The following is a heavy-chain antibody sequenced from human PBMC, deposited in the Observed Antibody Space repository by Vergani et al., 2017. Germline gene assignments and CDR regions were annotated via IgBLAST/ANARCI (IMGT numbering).Heavy chain of an antibody. D-gene: IGHD3-10*01. V-gene: IGHV4-38-2*02. J-gene: IGHJ5*02. Sequence: QVQLQESGPGLVKPSETLSLTCTVSGYSISSGYYWGWIRKPPGKGLEWIGSIYHSGRTYYNPSLKSRVTISVDTSKNQFSLKLSSVTAADTAVYYCARDPYYYGAGSRQYNWFDPWGQGTLVTVSS. CDR1: GYSISSGYY. CDR2: IYHSGRT. CDR3: ARDPYYYGAGSRQYNWFDP.